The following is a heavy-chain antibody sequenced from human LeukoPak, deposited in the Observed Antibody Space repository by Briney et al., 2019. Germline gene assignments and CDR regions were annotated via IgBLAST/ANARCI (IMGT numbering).Heavy chain of an antibody. D-gene: IGHD6-13*01. Sequence: PSETLSLTCTVSGGSISSSSYYWGWIRQPPGKGLEWIGSIYYSGSTYYNPSLKSRVTISVDTSKNQFSLKLSSVTAADTAVYYCARGGPFYSTIRGYFDYWGQGTLVTVSS. J-gene: IGHJ4*02. CDR2: IYYSGST. CDR3: ARGGPFYSTIRGYFDY. V-gene: IGHV4-39*01. CDR1: GGSISSSSYY.